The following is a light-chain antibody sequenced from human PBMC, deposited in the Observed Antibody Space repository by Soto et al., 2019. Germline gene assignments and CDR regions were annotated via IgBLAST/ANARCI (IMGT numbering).Light chain of an antibody. V-gene: IGLV1-44*01. Sequence: QSVLTQPPSASGTPGQRVTVSCSGSSSNIGSNTVNWYQQFPGTAPKLLIYSDDQRPSGVPDRFSGSKSGTSASLAITGLHSEDEADYYCGAGDDRLVGWVFGGGTKVTVL. CDR3: GAGDDRLVGWV. CDR1: SSNIGSNT. CDR2: SDD. J-gene: IGLJ3*02.